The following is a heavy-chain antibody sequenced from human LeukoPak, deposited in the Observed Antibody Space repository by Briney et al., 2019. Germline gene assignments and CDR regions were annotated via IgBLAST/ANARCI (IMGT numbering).Heavy chain of an antibody. J-gene: IGHJ4*02. V-gene: IGHV4-39*01. D-gene: IGHD2-15*01. CDR1: GGSISSSSYD. Sequence: SETLSLACTVAGGSISSSSYDWGWIRQPRGKGLEWIGSIYYSGSTYSNPALKSQVTIPLDTSKSQFSLNLSPVTDADTAVYSCARRWYYLSWGQGTLVTVSS. CDR2: IYYSGST. CDR3: ARRWYYLS.